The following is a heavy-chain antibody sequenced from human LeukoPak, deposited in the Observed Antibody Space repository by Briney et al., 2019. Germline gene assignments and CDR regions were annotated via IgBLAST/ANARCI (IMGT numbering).Heavy chain of an antibody. D-gene: IGHD6-13*01. J-gene: IGHJ4*02. CDR1: GGSISSYY. V-gene: IGHV4-59*01. Sequence: SETLSLTCTVSGGSISSYYWSWIRQPPGKGLEWIGYIYYSGSTNYNPSLKSRVTISVDTSKNQFSLKVSSVTAADTAVYYCARHAAAGTGDLDYWGQGTLVTVSS. CDR3: ARHAAAGTGDLDY. CDR2: IYYSGST.